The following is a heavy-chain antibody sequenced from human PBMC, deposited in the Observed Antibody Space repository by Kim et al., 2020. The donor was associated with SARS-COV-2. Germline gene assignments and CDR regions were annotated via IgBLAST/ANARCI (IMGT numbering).Heavy chain of an antibody. Sequence: GGSLRLSCAASGFTFSDYYMSWIRQAPGKGLEWVSYISSSSIYTNYADSVKGRFTISRDNAKNSLYLQMNSLRAEDTAVYYCARGSRRGYGDYGYWGQGTLVTVSS. CDR1: GFTFSDYY. CDR2: ISSSSIYT. V-gene: IGHV3-11*03. J-gene: IGHJ4*02. D-gene: IGHD4-17*01. CDR3: ARGSRRGYGDYGY.